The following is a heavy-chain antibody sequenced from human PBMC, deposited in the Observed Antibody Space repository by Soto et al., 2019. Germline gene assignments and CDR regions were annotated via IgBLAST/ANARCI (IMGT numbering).Heavy chain of an antibody. CDR1: SGTIISPDW. V-gene: IGHV4-4*02. D-gene: IGHD6-19*01. Sequence: SETLSLTFGVSSGTIISPDWWAWVGQPPGKVLEWIGEIFQSGSTNYTPSLESRVTIAVDKSKNQFSLTLTSVTAADTAVYFCARGRGRYSSGWSWFDPWGQGILVTVSS. CDR3: ARGRGRYSSGWSWFDP. CDR2: IFQSGST. J-gene: IGHJ5*02.